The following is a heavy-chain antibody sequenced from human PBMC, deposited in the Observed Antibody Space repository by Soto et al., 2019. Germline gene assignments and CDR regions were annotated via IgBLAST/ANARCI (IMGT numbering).Heavy chain of an antibody. CDR3: TSRPNYYGSGYTGAFDI. Sequence: GGSLRLSCTASGFTFGDYAMSWFRQAPGKGLEWVGFIRSKAYGGTTEYAASVKGRFTISRDDSKSIAYLQMNSLKTEDTAVYYCTSRPNYYGSGYTGAFDIWGQGTMVTVSS. CDR2: IRSKAYGGTT. V-gene: IGHV3-49*03. J-gene: IGHJ3*02. D-gene: IGHD3-10*01. CDR1: GFTFGDYA.